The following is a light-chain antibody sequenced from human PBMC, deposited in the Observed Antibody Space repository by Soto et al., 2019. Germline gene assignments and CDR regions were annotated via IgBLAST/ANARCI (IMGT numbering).Light chain of an antibody. CDR1: TSNIGSSS. J-gene: IGLJ2*01. CDR3: ATWDDSLSGPV. V-gene: IGLV1-47*01. Sequence: QSVLRQPPSASGTPGQSVTISCSGSTSNIGSSSVYWYQQLPGTAPKVFIYENNRRPSGVPDRFSGSKSGTSASLAISGLRSDDEADYYCATWDDSLSGPVFGGGTKLPS. CDR2: ENN.